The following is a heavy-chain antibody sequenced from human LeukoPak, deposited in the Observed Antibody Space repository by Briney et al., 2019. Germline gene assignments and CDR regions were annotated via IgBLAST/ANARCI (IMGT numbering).Heavy chain of an antibody. CDR1: GFSLRTVGMR. CDR2: IDWDDDK. CDR3: ARIPPYSSGWYYFDY. V-gene: IGHV2-70*04. J-gene: IGHJ4*02. D-gene: IGHD6-19*01. Sequence: SGPTLVKSTQTLTLTCTFSGFSLRTVGMRVSWIRQPPGKALEWLARIDWDDDKFYSTSLKTRHSISKDTSKNQVVLTMTNMDPVDTATYYCARIPPYSSGWYYFDYWGQGTLVTVSS.